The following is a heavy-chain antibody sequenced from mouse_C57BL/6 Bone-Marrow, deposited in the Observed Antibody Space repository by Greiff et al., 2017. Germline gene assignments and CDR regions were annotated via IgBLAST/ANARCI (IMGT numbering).Heavy chain of an antibody. CDR3: ARDYYGSDWYFDV. J-gene: IGHJ1*03. V-gene: IGHV1-81*01. D-gene: IGHD1-1*01. CDR1: GYTFTSYG. CDR2: IYPRSGNT. Sequence: VQLQQSGAELARPGASVKLSCKASGYTFTSYGISWVKQRTGQGLEWIGEIYPRSGNTYYNEKFKGKATLTADKSSSPAYMELRSLTSEDSAVYFCARDYYGSDWYFDVWGTGTTVTVSS.